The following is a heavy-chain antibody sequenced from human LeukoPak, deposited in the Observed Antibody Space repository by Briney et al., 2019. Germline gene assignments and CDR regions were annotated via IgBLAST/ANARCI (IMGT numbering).Heavy chain of an antibody. CDR3: AKRSGYSFDY. CDR2: ISGSGDST. D-gene: IGHD3-3*01. Sequence: GGSLRLSCAASGFTFSSYAMSWVRQAPGKGLEWVSDISGSGDSTYYAGSVKGRFTISRGNFKNTLYLQMNSLRAEDTAVYYCAKRSGYSFDYWGQGTPVTVSS. J-gene: IGHJ4*02. V-gene: IGHV3-23*01. CDR1: GFTFSSYA.